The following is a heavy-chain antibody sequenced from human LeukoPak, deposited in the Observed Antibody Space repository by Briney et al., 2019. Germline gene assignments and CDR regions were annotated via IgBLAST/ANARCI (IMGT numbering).Heavy chain of an antibody. D-gene: IGHD5-18*01. CDR2: INHSGST. CDR1: GGSISSYY. CDR3: ARLPSPPRRGYSYVSVPPYYMDV. V-gene: IGHV4-34*01. J-gene: IGHJ6*03. Sequence: ASETLSLTCTVSGGSISSYYWSWIRQPPGKGLEWIGEINHSGSTNYNPSLKSRVTISVDTSKNQFSLKLSSVTAADTAVYYCARLPSPPRRGYSYVSVPPYYMDVWGKGTTVTVSS.